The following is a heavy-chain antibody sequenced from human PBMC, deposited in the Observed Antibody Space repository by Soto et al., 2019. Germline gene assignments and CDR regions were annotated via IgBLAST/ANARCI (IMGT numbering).Heavy chain of an antibody. J-gene: IGHJ4*02. CDR2: IWYDGSNK. D-gene: IGHD6-19*01. CDR3: ARVCGGYSSGWYQRGGFDY. CDR1: GFTFSSYG. Sequence: QVQLVESGGGVVQPGRSLRLSCAASGFTFSSYGMHWVRQAPGKGLEWVAVIWYDGSNKYYADSVKGRFTTSRDNSKNALYLQMHSLGAEDTAVYYCARVCGGYSSGWYQRGGFDYWGQGTLVTVSS. V-gene: IGHV3-33*01.